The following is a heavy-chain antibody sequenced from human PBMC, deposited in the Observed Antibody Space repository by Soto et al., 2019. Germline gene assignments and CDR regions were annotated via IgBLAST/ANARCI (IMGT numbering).Heavy chain of an antibody. Sequence: QVQLQGSGPRQVKPSETLSLTYTVSGDSISDYFYWSWIRQPAGKGLEWIGRIYTDGTTKYNPSLKSRVTLSLDKSKNQFSLRLSSVTAADTAVYYFAREVRGGFTGIFDQWGRGSRVTVSS. CDR2: IYTDGTT. CDR1: GDSISDYFY. D-gene: IGHD2-15*01. V-gene: IGHV4-4*07. J-gene: IGHJ4*02. CDR3: AREVRGGFTGIFDQ.